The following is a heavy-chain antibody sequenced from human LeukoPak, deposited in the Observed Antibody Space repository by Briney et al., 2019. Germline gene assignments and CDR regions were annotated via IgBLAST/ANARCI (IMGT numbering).Heavy chain of an antibody. V-gene: IGHV3-33*06. CDR1: GFTFSSYG. J-gene: IGHJ5*02. Sequence: QSGGSLRLSCAASGFTFSSYGMHWVRQAPGKGLEWVAVIWYDGSNKYYADSVKGRFAISRDNSKNTLYLQMNSLRAEDTAVYYCAKDQGSGGSPNWFDPWGQGTLVTVSS. CDR3: AKDQGSGGSPNWFDP. CDR2: IWYDGSNK. D-gene: IGHD2-15*01.